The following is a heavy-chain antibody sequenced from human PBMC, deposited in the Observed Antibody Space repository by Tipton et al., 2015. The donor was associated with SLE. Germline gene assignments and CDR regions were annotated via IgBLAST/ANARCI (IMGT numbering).Heavy chain of an antibody. D-gene: IGHD5-24*01. V-gene: IGHV3-48*03. J-gene: IGHJ4*02. CDR3: ARDRLGDNGSECSLDY. CDR1: GFAFSSYE. CDR2: ISSSILNV. Sequence: SLRLSCAASGFAFSSYEMNWVRQAPGKGLEWVSYISSSILNVKYADSVRGRFTISRDNSKNPVYLQMNNLRADDTAVYYCARDRLGDNGSECSLDYWGQGVLVTVSS.